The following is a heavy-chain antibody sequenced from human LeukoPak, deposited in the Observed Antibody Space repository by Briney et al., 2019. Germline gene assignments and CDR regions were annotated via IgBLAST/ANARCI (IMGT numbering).Heavy chain of an antibody. J-gene: IGHJ5*02. V-gene: IGHV1-18*01. CDR1: VYTFTSYD. CDR2: ISSYSGNT. D-gene: IGHD6-13*01. CDR3: ARVDSDIAAAGTGPYNWFDP. Sequence: GGSVKVSCKASVYTFTSYDISWVRQAAGQGLEGMGCISSYSGNTNYAQKLKGRVTMTTDTSTSTAYMELRSLRSDDTAVYYCARVDSDIAAAGTGPYNWFDPWGQGTLVTVSS.